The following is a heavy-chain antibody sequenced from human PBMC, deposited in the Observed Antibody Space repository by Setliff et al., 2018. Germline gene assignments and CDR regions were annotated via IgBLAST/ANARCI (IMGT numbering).Heavy chain of an antibody. Sequence: PSETLSLTCTVSGGSISSYYWSWIRQPAGKGLEWIGRIYTSGSTNYNPSLKSRVTMSVDTSKNQFSLKLSSVTAADTAVYYCARDRRGYSYGSLGYYYYYVDVWGKGTTVTVSS. D-gene: IGHD5-18*01. J-gene: IGHJ6*03. CDR1: GGSISSYY. V-gene: IGHV4-4*07. CDR3: ARDRRGYSYGSLGYYYYYVDV. CDR2: IYTSGST.